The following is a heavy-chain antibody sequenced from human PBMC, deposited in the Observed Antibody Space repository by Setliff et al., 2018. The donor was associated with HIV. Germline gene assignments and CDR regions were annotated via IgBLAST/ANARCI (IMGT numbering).Heavy chain of an antibody. CDR2: IWYDGSNK. CDR1: RFTFSNYA. V-gene: IGHV3-30*04. Sequence: PGGSLRLSCAASRFTFSNYAMHWVRQAPGKGLDWVAVIWYDGSNKYYADSVKGRFTISRDNSKNTVFLQLNSLITEDTAVYFCAREAYSSGRAGTFDIWGHGTMVTVSS. J-gene: IGHJ3*02. D-gene: IGHD6-19*01. CDR3: AREAYSSGRAGTFDI.